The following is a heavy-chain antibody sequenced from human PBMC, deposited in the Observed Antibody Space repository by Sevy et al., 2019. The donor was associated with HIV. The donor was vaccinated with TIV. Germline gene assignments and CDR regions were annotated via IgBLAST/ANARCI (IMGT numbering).Heavy chain of an antibody. D-gene: IGHD6-6*01. CDR1: GGSFSGYY. CDR3: ARARYSSSSDAFDI. Sequence: SETLSLTCAVYGGSFSGYYWSWIRQPPGKGLEWIGEINHSGSTNYNPSLMSRVTISVDTSKNQFSLRLSSVTAADTAVYYCARARYSSSSDAFDIWGQGTMVTVSS. J-gene: IGHJ3*02. CDR2: INHSGST. V-gene: IGHV4-34*01.